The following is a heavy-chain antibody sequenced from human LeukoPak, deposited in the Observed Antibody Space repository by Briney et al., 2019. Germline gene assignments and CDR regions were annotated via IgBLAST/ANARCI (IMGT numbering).Heavy chain of an antibody. D-gene: IGHD6-13*01. V-gene: IGHV4-38-2*01. CDR3: ARKTGYSSSWFVFRYFDY. CDR1: GFTFSNFWM. J-gene: IGHJ4*02. CDR2: IYHSGST. Sequence: SGGTLRLSCAASGFTFSNFWMSWVRQAPGKGLEWIGSIYHSGSTYYNPSLKSRVTISVDTSKNQFSLKLSSVTAADTAVYYCARKTGYSSSWFVFRYFDYWGQGTLVTVSS.